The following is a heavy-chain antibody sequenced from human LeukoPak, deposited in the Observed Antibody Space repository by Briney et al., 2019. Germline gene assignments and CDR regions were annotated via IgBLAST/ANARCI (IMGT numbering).Heavy chain of an antibody. CDR3: AKDEGYIMITFGGVIAKDY. V-gene: IGHV3-30*18. Sequence: GGSLRLSCAASGFTFSSYGMHWVRQAPGKGLEWVAVISYDGSNKYYADSVKGRFTISRDNSKNTLYLQMNSLRAEDTAVYYCAKDEGYIMITFGGVIAKDYWGQGTLVTVSS. J-gene: IGHJ4*02. CDR1: GFTFSSYG. CDR2: ISYDGSNK. D-gene: IGHD3-16*02.